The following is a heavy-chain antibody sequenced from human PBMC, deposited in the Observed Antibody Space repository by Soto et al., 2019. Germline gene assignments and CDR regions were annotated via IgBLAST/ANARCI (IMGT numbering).Heavy chain of an antibody. J-gene: IGHJ4*02. V-gene: IGHV1-46*01. Sequence: GASVKVSCKASGYTFTIYYMHCVLQAPGQWLDWMGIINPSGGSTSYAQKFQGRVTMTRDTSTSTVYMELSSLRSEDTAVYYCARIRLTNDTDYWGQGTLVTSPQ. CDR1: GYTFTIYY. CDR3: ARIRLTNDTDY. D-gene: IGHD3-3*01. CDR2: INPSGGST.